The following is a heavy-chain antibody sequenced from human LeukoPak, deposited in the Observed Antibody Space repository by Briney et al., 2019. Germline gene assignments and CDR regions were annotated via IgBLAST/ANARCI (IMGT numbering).Heavy chain of an antibody. J-gene: IGHJ5*02. CDR1: GGSISSGDYY. CDR2: IYYSGST. D-gene: IGHD3-16*01. Sequence: SETLSLTCTVSGGSISSGDYYWSWIRQPPGKGLEWIGYIYYSGSTHYNPSLKSRVTISVDTSKNQFSLKLSSVTAADTAVYYCARGLTRRPISNWFDPWGQGTLVTVSS. CDR3: ARGLTRRPISNWFDP. V-gene: IGHV4-30-4*01.